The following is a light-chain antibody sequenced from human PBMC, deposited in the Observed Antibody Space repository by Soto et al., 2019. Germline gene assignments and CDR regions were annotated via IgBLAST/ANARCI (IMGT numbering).Light chain of an antibody. CDR2: GAS. CDR1: ERVASNY. CDR3: QQYGGSPWT. Sequence: ELVLPQSHGTLSLSAGARSTLFGRGSERVASNYLAWYQQKPGQATRLLIYGASSRATGIPARFSGSGSGTDFTLTISRLEPEDFAVFYCQQYGGSPWTFGQGTKVDIK. V-gene: IGKV3-20*01. J-gene: IGKJ1*01.